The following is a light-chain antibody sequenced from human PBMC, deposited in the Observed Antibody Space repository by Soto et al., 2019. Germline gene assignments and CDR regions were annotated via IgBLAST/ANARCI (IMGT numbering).Light chain of an antibody. J-gene: IGKJ1*01. Sequence: DIPMTQTPSTLSASVGDRVTITCRASQSISNWLAWYQQKPGKAPKLMIYDASSLESGVSLRFSGSGSGTECTLTISSLQPDDVATYYCQQYNSYSRTFGQGTKVDIK. CDR3: QQYNSYSRT. CDR1: QSISNW. CDR2: DAS. V-gene: IGKV1-5*01.